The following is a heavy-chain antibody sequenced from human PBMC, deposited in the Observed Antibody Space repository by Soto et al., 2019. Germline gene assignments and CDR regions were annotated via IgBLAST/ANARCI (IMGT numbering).Heavy chain of an antibody. J-gene: IGHJ6*02. V-gene: IGHV1-3*04. Sequence: ASVKVSCKVSGYSFTTHAMIWVRQAPGQRPEWMGWINTGNGNTRYSPKFQGRVNITRDTSASTAYMELSSLKSDDTAVYYCARGEQLYHYYYGMDVWGQGSTVTVSS. CDR3: ARGEQLYHYYYGMDV. CDR1: GYSFTTHA. CDR2: INTGNGNT.